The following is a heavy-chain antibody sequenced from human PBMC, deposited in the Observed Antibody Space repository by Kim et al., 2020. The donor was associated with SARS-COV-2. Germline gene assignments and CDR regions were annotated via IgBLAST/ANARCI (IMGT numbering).Heavy chain of an antibody. Sequence: KFQGRVTMTRDTSTSTVYMELSSLRSEDTAVYYCARFGNSVYYYYYGMDVWGQGTTVTVSS. J-gene: IGHJ6*02. CDR3: ARFGNSVYYYYYGMDV. D-gene: IGHD3-16*01. V-gene: IGHV1-46*01.